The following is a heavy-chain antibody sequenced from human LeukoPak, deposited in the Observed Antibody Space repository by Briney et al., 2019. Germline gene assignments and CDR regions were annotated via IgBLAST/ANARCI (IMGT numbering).Heavy chain of an antibody. Sequence: ASVKVSCKASGYTFTGYYMHWVRQAPGQGLEWMGWINPNSGGTNYAQKFQGRVTMTRDTSISTAYMELSRLRSDDTAVYYCARDQAYSSSWLDYYYYYMDVWGKGTTVTVSS. CDR1: GYTFTGYY. CDR3: ARDQAYSSSWLDYYYYYMDV. D-gene: IGHD6-13*01. J-gene: IGHJ6*03. V-gene: IGHV1-2*02. CDR2: INPNSGGT.